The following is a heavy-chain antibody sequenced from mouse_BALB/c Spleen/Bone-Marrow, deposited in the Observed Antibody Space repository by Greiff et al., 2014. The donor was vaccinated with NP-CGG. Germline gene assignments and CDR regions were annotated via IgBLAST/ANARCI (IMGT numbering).Heavy chain of an antibody. D-gene: IGHD1-1*01. V-gene: IGHV14-3*02. CDR3: ANYYYGSHFDY. CDR2: IDPANGNT. Sequence: EVQGVESGAALVKPGASVKLFCTASGFNIKDTYMHWVKQRPEQGLEWIGRIDPANGNTKYDPKFQGMATITADTSSNTAYLQLSSLTSEDTAVYYCANYYYGSHFDYWGQGTTLTVSS. J-gene: IGHJ2*01. CDR1: GFNIKDTY.